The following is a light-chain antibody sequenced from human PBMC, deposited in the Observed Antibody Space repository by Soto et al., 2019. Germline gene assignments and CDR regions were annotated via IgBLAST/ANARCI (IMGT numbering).Light chain of an antibody. CDR1: SSNVGNNY. CDR3: GTWDSSLSGVV. V-gene: IGLV1-51*01. CDR2: DND. Sequence: QSVLKQPPSVSAAPGQKVTISCSGSSSNVGNNYVSWYQQFPGTAPKLLIYDNDKRPSGIPDRFSGSKSGTSATLGITGLQTGDEADYYCGTWDSSLSGVVFGGGTKLTVL. J-gene: IGLJ2*01.